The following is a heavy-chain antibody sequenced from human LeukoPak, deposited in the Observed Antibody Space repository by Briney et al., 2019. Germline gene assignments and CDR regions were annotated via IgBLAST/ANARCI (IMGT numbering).Heavy chain of an antibody. J-gene: IGHJ4*02. CDR3: ARQSAYSSGWTFDY. Sequence: SETLSLTCTVSGGSISSYYWSWIRQPAGKGLEWIGRIYPSGYTHYNPSLKSRVTISVDTSKNQFSLKLSSVTAADTAVYYCARQSAYSSGWTFDYWGQGTLVTVSS. CDR2: IYPSGYT. V-gene: IGHV4-4*07. D-gene: IGHD6-19*01. CDR1: GGSISSYY.